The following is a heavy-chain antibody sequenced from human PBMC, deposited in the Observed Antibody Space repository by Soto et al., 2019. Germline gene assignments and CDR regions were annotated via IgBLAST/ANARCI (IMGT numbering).Heavy chain of an antibody. J-gene: IGHJ4*02. CDR3: SRGSLGPGVLDY. CDR2: IYSGGST. Sequence: GGSLRLSCAVSGFTVSNNYMNWVRQAPGKGLEWVSVIYSGGSTYYADSVKGRFTISRDNSKNTLYLQMNSLRAEDTAVYYCSRGSLGPGVLDYWGQGTLVTVSS. D-gene: IGHD3-3*01. CDR1: GFTVSNNY. V-gene: IGHV3-53*01.